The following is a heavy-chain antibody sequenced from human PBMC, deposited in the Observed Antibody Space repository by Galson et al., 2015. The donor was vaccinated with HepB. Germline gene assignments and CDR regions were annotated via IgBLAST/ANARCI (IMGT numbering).Heavy chain of an antibody. Sequence: TLSLTCTVSGGSISSGGYYWSWIRQHPGKGLEWIGYIYYSGSTYYNPSLKSRVTISVDTSKNQFSLKLSSVTAADTAVYYCATCHSTVSTGLGAFDIWGQGTMVTVSS. J-gene: IGHJ3*02. V-gene: IGHV4-31*03. D-gene: IGHD4-17*01. CDR2: IYYSGST. CDR3: ATCHSTVSTGLGAFDI. CDR1: GGSISSGGYY.